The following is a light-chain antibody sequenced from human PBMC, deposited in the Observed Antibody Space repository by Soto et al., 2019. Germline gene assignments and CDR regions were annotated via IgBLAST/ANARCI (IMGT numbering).Light chain of an antibody. J-gene: IGKJ4*01. CDR3: QQSYRTPLT. CDR1: QNIARY. Sequence: DLQVTQSPSSLSASVGDRVTITCRASQNIARYLNWYHQIPGKAPKLLISSASSLESGVPSRFSGSGSGTDFTLIISSLQPEDCATYYCQQSYRTPLTFGGGTKVEIK. V-gene: IGKV1-39*01. CDR2: SAS.